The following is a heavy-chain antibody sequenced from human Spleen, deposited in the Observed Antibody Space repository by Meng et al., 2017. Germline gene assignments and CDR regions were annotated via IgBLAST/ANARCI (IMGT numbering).Heavy chain of an antibody. CDR3: ATRISRTTNYYYGMDV. V-gene: IGHV1-24*01. D-gene: IGHD1-7*01. Sequence: ASVKVSCKVSGYTLTELSMHWVRQAPGKGLEWMGGFHPEDGETIYAQKFQGRVTMTEDTSTDTAYMELSSLRSEDTAVYYCATRISRTTNYYYGMDVWGQGTTVTVS. CDR1: GYTLTELS. J-gene: IGHJ6*02. CDR2: FHPEDGET.